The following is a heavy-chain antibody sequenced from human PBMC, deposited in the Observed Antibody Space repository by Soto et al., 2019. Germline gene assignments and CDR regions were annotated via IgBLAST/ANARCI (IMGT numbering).Heavy chain of an antibody. D-gene: IGHD3-10*01. J-gene: IGHJ6*02. CDR2: IIPIFGTA. V-gene: IGHV1-69*13. CDR1: GGTFSSYA. Sequence: SVKVSCKASGGTFSSYAISWVREAPGQGLEWMGGIIPIFGTANYAQKFQGRVTITADESTSTAYMELSSLRSEDTAVYYCARGDTYGSETRVYYGMDVWGQGTTVTVSS. CDR3: ARGDTYGSETRVYYGMDV.